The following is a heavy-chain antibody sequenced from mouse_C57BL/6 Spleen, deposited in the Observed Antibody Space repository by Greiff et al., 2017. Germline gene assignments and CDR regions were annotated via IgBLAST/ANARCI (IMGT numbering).Heavy chain of an antibody. J-gene: IGHJ2*01. D-gene: IGHD3-2*02. CDR3: AMTAQATGFDY. V-gene: IGHV1-82*01. Sequence: LVEPGASVKISCKASGYAFSSSWMNWVKQRPGKGLEWIGRIYPGDGDTNYNGKFKGKATLTADKSSSTAYMQLSSLTSEDSAVYFCAMTAQATGFDYWGQGTTLTVSS. CDR2: IYPGDGDT. CDR1: GYAFSSSW.